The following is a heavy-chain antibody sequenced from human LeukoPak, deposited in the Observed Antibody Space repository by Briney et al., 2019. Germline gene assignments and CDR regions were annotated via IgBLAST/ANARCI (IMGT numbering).Heavy chain of an antibody. V-gene: IGHV3-30*02. CDR3: ACLRGPSDY. Sequence: GGSLRLSCAASGFTFSSYGMHWVRQAPGKGLEWVAFIRYDGSNKYYADSVKGRFTISRDNTKNSLYLQMDSLTADDTAVYFCACLRGPSDYWGQGTLVTVSS. D-gene: IGHD4-17*01. J-gene: IGHJ4*02. CDR2: IRYDGSNK. CDR1: GFTFSSYG.